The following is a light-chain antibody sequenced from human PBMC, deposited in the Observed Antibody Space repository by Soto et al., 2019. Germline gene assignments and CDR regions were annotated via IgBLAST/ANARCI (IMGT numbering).Light chain of an antibody. CDR3: GSYTSSDTMI. Sequence: QSALTQPASVSGSPGQSITISCTGTSSDIGRYNYVSWYQHSPGKAPKLIIYDVSGRPSGVSNRFSGSKSGTTASLTISGLQAEDEADYYCGSYTSSDTMIFGGGTKLTVL. J-gene: IGLJ2*01. CDR1: SSDIGRYNY. CDR2: DVS. V-gene: IGLV2-14*03.